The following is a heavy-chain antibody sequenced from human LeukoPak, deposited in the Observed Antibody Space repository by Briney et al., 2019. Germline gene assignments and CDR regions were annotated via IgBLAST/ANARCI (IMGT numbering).Heavy chain of an antibody. CDR3: VRTGYVATLRVHCLL. J-gene: IGHJ4*02. V-gene: IGHV5-51*01. D-gene: IGHD5-12*01. Sequence: GESLKISGKASEYSSTIYWISGVGQMPGKGLEWMGIIYPGDSDTRYSPSFQGQVTISADKSISTAYLQWSSLKASDTGMYYCVRTGYVATLRVHCLLGGRGTLVTVSS. CDR1: EYSSTIYW. CDR2: IYPGDSDT.